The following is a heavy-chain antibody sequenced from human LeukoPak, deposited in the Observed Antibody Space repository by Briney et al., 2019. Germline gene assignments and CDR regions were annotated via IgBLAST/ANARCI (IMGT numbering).Heavy chain of an antibody. Sequence: GASVKVSCKASGYTFTDYYIHWVQQAPGKGLEWMGRVDPEDDETIYAQKFPGRVTITADTSTDTAYMELSSPRSEDTAVYYCATTQRRKYYDFWSGYSPLDYWGQGTLVTVSS. CDR2: VDPEDDET. J-gene: IGHJ4*02. CDR3: ATTQRRKYYDFWSGYSPLDY. D-gene: IGHD3-3*01. CDR1: GYTFTDYY. V-gene: IGHV1-69-2*01.